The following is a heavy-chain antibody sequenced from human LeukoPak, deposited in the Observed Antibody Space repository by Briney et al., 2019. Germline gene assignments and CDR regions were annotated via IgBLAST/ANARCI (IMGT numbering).Heavy chain of an antibody. J-gene: IGHJ4*02. Sequence: SETLSLTCTVSGGSISNYYWSWIRQPPGKGLEWIGYISYSGSTNYNPSLKSRVTISVDTPKNQFSLKLSSVTAADTAVYYCARVGRGDYVWGSYSFDYWGQGTLVTVSS. CDR2: ISYSGST. V-gene: IGHV4-59*01. D-gene: IGHD3-16*01. CDR3: ARVGRGDYVWGSYSFDY. CDR1: GGSISNYY.